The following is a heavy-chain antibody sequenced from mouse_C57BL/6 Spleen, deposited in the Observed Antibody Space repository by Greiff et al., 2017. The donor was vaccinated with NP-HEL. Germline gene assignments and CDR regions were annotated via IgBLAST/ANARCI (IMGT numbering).Heavy chain of an antibody. Sequence: VQLQQSGAELVKPGASVKISCKASGYAFSSYWMNWVKQRPGKGLEWIGQIYPGDGDTNYNGKFKGKATLTADKSSSTAYMQLSSLTSEDSAVYFCARGGGSPYAMDYWGQGTSVTVSS. CDR1: GYAFSSYW. CDR3: ARGGGSPYAMDY. J-gene: IGHJ4*01. V-gene: IGHV1-80*01. CDR2: IYPGDGDT.